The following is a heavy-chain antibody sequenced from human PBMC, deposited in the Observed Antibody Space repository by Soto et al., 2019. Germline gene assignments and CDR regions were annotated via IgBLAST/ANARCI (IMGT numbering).Heavy chain of an antibody. CDR1: GYSFTSYW. Sequence: PGESLKISCKGSGYSFTSYWIGWVRQMPGKGLEWMGIIYPGDSDTRYSPSFQGQVTISADKSISTAYLQWSSLKASDTAMYYCARVPALCDYDSSGYGGDAFDIRGQGTTVTVSS. D-gene: IGHD3-22*01. V-gene: IGHV5-51*01. J-gene: IGHJ3*02. CDR3: ARVPALCDYDSSGYGGDAFDI. CDR2: IYPGDSDT.